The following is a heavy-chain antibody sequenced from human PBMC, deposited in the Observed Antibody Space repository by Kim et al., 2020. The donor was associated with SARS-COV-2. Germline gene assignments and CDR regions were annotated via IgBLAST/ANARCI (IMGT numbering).Heavy chain of an antibody. CDR1: GFTFSSYG. J-gene: IGHJ4*02. D-gene: IGHD5-12*01. CDR3: ASNRGILIVATIPGFDY. V-gene: IGHV3-30*03. CDR2: ISYDGSNK. Sequence: GGSLRLSCAASGFTFSSYGMHWVRQAPGKGLEWVAVISYDGSNKYYADSVKGRFTISRDNSKNTLYLQMNSLRAEDTAVYYCASNRGILIVATIPGFDYWGQGTLVTVSS.